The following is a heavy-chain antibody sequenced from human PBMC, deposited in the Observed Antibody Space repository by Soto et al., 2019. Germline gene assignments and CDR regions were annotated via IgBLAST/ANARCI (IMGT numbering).Heavy chain of an antibody. CDR3: ARDRYYDSSGYYVFDY. V-gene: IGHV3-21*01. CDR2: ISSSSSYI. CDR1: GFTFSSYS. D-gene: IGHD3-22*01. Sequence: GGSLRLSCAASGFTFSSYSMNWVRQAPGKGLEWVSSISSSSSYIYYADSVKGRFTISRDNAKNSLYLQMNSLRAEDTAVYYCARDRYYDSSGYYVFDYWGQGTLVTVSS. J-gene: IGHJ4*02.